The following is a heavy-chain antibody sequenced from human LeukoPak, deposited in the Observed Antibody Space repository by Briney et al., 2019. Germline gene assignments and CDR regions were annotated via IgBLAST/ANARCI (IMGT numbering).Heavy chain of an antibody. CDR1: GDSVSSNSAA. CDR3: ASLHIVVVTAIFDY. Sequence: PSQTLSLTCAISGDSVSSNSAAWNWIRQSPSRGLEWLGRTYYRSKWYNDYAVSVKSRITINPDTSKNQFSLQLNSVTPEDTAVYYCASLHIVVVTAIFDYWGQGTLVTVSS. CDR2: TYYRSKWYN. V-gene: IGHV6-1*01. J-gene: IGHJ4*02. D-gene: IGHD2-21*02.